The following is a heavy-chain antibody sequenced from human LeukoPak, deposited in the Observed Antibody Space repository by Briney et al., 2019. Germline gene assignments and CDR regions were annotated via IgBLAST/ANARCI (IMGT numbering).Heavy chain of an antibody. Sequence: SQTLSFTCGISGDSVSNNGAAWNWFRQSSSRSLEWLGRTYYNSKKYNDYAGSVQSLIIVNPDTSKTQFSLHLSSVTPEDTAVYYCARQGARRLDPWGQGSLVTVSA. D-gene: IGHD6-6*01. J-gene: IGHJ5*02. CDR2: TYYNSKKYN. CDR1: GDSVSNNGAA. V-gene: IGHV6-1*01. CDR3: ARQGARRLDP.